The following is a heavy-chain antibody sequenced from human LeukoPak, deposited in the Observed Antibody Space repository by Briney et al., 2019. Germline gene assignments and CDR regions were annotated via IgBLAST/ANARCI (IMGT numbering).Heavy chain of an antibody. CDR1: GYSISSGYH. J-gene: IGHJ4*02. Sequence: SETLSLTCAVSGYSISSGYHWGWIRQRPGKGLEWIGSIYHNGNTYYTPSLKSRVTISVDTSMNQFSLKLTSVTAADTAVYCCARTRYCSGSTCYSPELFDSWGQGTLVTVSS. V-gene: IGHV4-38-2*01. CDR2: IYHNGNT. D-gene: IGHD2-15*01. CDR3: ARTRYCSGSTCYSPELFDS.